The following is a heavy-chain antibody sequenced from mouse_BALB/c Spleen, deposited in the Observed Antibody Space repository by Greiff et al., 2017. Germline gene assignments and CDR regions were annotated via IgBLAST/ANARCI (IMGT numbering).Heavy chain of an antibody. CDR1: GYAFTNYL. CDR2: INPGSGGT. V-gene: IGHV1-54*03. D-gene: IGHD3-1*01. CDR3: ARWNSSATGFAY. J-gene: IGHJ3*01. Sequence: VQLQQSGAELVRPGTSVKVSCKASGYAFTNYLIEWVKQRPGQGLEWIGMINPGSGGTNYNEKCKGKATLTADKSSSTAYMQLSSLTSDDSAVYFCARWNSSATGFAYWGQGTLVTVSA.